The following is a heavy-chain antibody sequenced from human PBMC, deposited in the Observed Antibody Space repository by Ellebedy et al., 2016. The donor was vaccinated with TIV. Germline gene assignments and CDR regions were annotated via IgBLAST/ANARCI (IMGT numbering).Heavy chain of an antibody. Sequence: GESLKISCAASGFTFSSYWMSWVRQAPGKGLEWVANIKQDGSEKYYVDSVKGRFTISRDNAKNSLYLQMNSLRAEDTAVYYCARESYSYGRGFDIWGQGTMVTVSS. CDR3: ARESYSYGRGFDI. J-gene: IGHJ3*02. V-gene: IGHV3-7*03. D-gene: IGHD5-18*01. CDR1: GFTFSSYW. CDR2: IKQDGSEK.